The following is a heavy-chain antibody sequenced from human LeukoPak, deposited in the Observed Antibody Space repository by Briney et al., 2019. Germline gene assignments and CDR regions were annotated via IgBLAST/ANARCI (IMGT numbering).Heavy chain of an antibody. CDR3: ARDARTTVSTGAYFMEV. CDR1: GDSVSSNSAA. CDR2: TFYRSKGNN. J-gene: IGHJ6*03. Sequence: SQTLSLTCAISGDSVSSNSAAWSWIRQSPTRGLEWLGRTFYRSKGNNDYAVCVKSRIDINAYPYKNQFSLQLNSVTPEDTAVYYCARDARTTVSTGAYFMEVWGKGTTVTVSS. D-gene: IGHD4-17*01. V-gene: IGHV6-1*01.